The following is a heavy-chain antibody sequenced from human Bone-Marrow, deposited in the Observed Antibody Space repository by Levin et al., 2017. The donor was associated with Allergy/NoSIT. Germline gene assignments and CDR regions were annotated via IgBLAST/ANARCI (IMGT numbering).Heavy chain of an antibody. J-gene: IGHJ3*01. V-gene: IGHV3-23*01. CDR3: AQDHYFGSGVSAFDV. D-gene: IGHD3-10*01. CDR2: ITESSGSGGRT. CDR1: GFTFSNYV. Sequence: PGASVKVSCAASGFTFSNYVMTWVRQAPGKGLEWVSIITESSGSGGRTYYADSVKGRFTISRDNSRNTLYLQMRSLRVDDTSLYYCAQDHYFGSGVSAFDVWGQGTLVTVSS.